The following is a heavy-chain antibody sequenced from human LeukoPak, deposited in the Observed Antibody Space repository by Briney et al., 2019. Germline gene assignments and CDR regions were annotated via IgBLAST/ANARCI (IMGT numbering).Heavy chain of an antibody. V-gene: IGHV1-2*02. J-gene: IGHJ3*02. D-gene: IGHD3-22*01. CDR2: INPNSGGT. Sequence: ASVKVSCKASGYTFIGYYMHWVRQAPGKGLEWMGWINPNSGGTKYAQKFQGRVTMTRDTSISTAYMELSRLRSDDTGVYYCARESPRSVYYYGDDAFDIWGQGTMVTVSS. CDR3: ARESPRSVYYYGDDAFDI. CDR1: GYTFIGYY.